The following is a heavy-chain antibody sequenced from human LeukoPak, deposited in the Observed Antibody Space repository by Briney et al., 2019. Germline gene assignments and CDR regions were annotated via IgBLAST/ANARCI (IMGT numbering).Heavy chain of an antibody. CDR2: IRSKGYGGTT. CDR3: IRGGANSPFDY. D-gene: IGHD3-16*01. Sequence: GGSLRLSCTASGFTFGDYTMSWFRQAPGKGLEWVGFIRSKGYGGTTEDAASVKGRFTISRDDSKSIAYLQMNSLKTEDTAVYYCIRGGANSPFDYWGQGTLVTVSS. J-gene: IGHJ4*02. V-gene: IGHV3-49*03. CDR1: GFTFGDYT.